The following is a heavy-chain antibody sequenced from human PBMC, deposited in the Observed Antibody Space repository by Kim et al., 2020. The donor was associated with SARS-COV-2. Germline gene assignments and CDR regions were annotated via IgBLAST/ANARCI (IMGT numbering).Heavy chain of an antibody. CDR2: ISAYNGNT. CDR3: ARVEAAYYDILTGYYMPLFPFDY. Sequence: ASVKVSCKASGYTFTSYGISWVRQAPGQGLEWMGWISAYNGNTNYAQKLQGRVTMTTDTSTSTAYMELRSLRSDDTAVYYCARVEAAYYDILTGYYMPLFPFDYWGQGTLVTVSS. CDR1: GYTFTSYG. D-gene: IGHD3-9*01. V-gene: IGHV1-18*01. J-gene: IGHJ4*02.